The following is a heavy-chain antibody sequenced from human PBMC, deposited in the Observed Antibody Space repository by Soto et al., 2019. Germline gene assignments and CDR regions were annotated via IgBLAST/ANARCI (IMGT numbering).Heavy chain of an antibody. CDR2: ISGSGGST. Sequence: SGGSLRLSCAASGFTFSSYAMSWVRQAPGKGLEWVSAISGSGGSTYYADSVKGRFTISRDNSKNTLYLQMNSLRAEDTAVYYCAKGPPTVTKYYYYYMYVWCKGTTVTVSS. D-gene: IGHD4-17*01. J-gene: IGHJ6*03. CDR1: GFTFSSYA. V-gene: IGHV3-23*01. CDR3: AKGPPTVTKYYYYYMYV.